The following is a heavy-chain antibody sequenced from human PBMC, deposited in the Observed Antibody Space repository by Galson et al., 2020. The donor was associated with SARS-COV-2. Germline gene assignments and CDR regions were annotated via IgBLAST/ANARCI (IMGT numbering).Heavy chain of an antibody. CDR3: ARDSAYFGGGAVFDP. V-gene: IGHV4-31*03. Sequence: ASETLFLTCTVSGASISIGGYYWSWIRQHPGKGLEWIGYIYYSGTTSYNPSLKSRAIISVDTSQNQFSLRLNSVTAADTAVYYCARDSAYFGGGAVFDPWGQGTLVTVSS. CDR1: GASISIGGYY. D-gene: IGHD3-10*01. J-gene: IGHJ5*02. CDR2: IYYSGTT.